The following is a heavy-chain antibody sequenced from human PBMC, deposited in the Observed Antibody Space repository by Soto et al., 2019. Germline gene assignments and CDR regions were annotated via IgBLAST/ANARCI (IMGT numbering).Heavy chain of an antibody. CDR3: AKDLVAAGGVLDYYYGMDV. Sequence: GGSLRLSCAASGFTFSSYGMHWVRQAPGKGLEWVAVISYDGSNKYYADSVKGQFTISRDNSKNTLYLQMNSLRAEDTAVYYCAKDLVAAGGVLDYYYGMDVWGQGTTVNVSS. D-gene: IGHD2-15*01. J-gene: IGHJ6*02. CDR1: GFTFSSYG. V-gene: IGHV3-30*18. CDR2: ISYDGSNK.